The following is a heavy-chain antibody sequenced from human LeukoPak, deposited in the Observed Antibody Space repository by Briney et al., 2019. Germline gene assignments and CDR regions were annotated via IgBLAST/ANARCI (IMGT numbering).Heavy chain of an antibody. CDR1: GFTFSSYW. CDR3: ATFRFLGT. CDR2: INHNGNVN. Sequence: GSLRLSCAASGFTFSSYWMNWARQAPGKGLEWVASINHNGNVNYYVDSVKGRFTISRDNVKNSLYLQMNSLGAEDTAIYYCATFRFLGTWGQGTMVTVSP. D-gene: IGHD3-3*01. V-gene: IGHV3-7*03. J-gene: IGHJ3*01.